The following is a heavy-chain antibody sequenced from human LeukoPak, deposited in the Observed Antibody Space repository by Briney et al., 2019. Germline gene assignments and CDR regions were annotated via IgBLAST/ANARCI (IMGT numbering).Heavy chain of an antibody. CDR1: GFTFSSYG. Sequence: RSLRLSCAASGFTFSSYGMHWVRQAPGKGLEWVAVIWYDGSNKYYADSVKGRFTISRDNSKNTLYLQMNSLRAEDTAVYYCAKDLNYYYMDVWGKGTTVTVSS. CDR3: AKDLNYYYMDV. V-gene: IGHV3-33*06. J-gene: IGHJ6*03. CDR2: IWYDGSNK.